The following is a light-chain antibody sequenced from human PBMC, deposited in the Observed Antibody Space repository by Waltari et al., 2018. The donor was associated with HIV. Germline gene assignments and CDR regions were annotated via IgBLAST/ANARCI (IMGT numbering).Light chain of an antibody. CDR1: SSDVGDYNY. J-gene: IGLJ3*02. V-gene: IGLV2-14*01. CDR3: ASYTSTSARV. Sequence: QSALTQPASVSGSPGQSITISCTGTSSDVGDYNYVSWFQQHPGKVPNLLIYEVSNRPSGVSYRFSGSKSGNTASLTISGLQAEDEADYYCASYTSTSARVFGGGTKVTVL. CDR2: EVS.